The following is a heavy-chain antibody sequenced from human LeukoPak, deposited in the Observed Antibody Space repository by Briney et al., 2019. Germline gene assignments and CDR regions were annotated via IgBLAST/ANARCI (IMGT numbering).Heavy chain of an antibody. J-gene: IGHJ4*02. CDR2: ITSSSSTM. CDR3: AKAGIRVWYYFDY. CDR1: GFTFSTYS. D-gene: IGHD3-16*01. V-gene: IGHV3-48*04. Sequence: GGSLRLSCAASGFTFSTYSMNWVRQAPGKGLEWVSFITSSSSTMYYTDSVKGRFTISRDNAKNSLYLQMNSLRAEDTALCYCAKAGIRVWYYFDYWGQGTLVTVSS.